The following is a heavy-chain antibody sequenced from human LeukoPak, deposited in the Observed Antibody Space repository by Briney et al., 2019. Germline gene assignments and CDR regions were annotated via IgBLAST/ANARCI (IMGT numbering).Heavy chain of an antibody. CDR2: IYYSGST. V-gene: IGHV4-59*08. D-gene: IGHD3-10*01. Sequence: PSETLSLTCTVSGGSISSYYWSWIRQPPGKGLEWIGYIYYSGSTNYNPSLKSRVTISVDTSKNQFSLKLSSVTAADTAVYYCARHFYYGSGSYGLYYGMDVWGQGTTVTVSS. CDR3: ARHFYYGSGSYGLYYGMDV. CDR1: GGSISSYY. J-gene: IGHJ6*02.